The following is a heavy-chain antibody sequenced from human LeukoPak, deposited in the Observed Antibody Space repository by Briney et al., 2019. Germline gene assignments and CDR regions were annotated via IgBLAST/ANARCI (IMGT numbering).Heavy chain of an antibody. D-gene: IGHD5-18*01. Sequence: PGGSLRLSCAASGFTFSSYSLSWVRQAPGKGLEWVSCITSNIYTYYADSVRGRFTISRDNSQNSVYLVMNSLRAEDTAVYYWARARDTSMVALDSWGQGTLVTVSS. V-gene: IGHV3-21*06. CDR2: ITSNIYT. CDR1: GFTFSSYS. J-gene: IGHJ4*02. CDR3: ARARDTSMVALDS.